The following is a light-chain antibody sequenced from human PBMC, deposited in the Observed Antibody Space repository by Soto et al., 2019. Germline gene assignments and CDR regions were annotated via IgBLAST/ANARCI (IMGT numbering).Light chain of an antibody. CDR1: SPNIGSNT. J-gene: IGLJ2*01. V-gene: IGLV1-44*01. CDR3: ATWDDSLSGVV. CDR2: TNY. Sequence: QSVLTQPPSASGTPGQRVTISCSGSSPNIGSNTVNWYQQLPGTAPKLLIYTNYQRPSGVPDRFSDSKSGTSASLAISGLQSEDEADYYCATWDDSLSGVVFGGGTKLTVL.